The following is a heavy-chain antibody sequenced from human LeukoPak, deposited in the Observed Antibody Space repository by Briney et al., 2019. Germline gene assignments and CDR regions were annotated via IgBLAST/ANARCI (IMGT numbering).Heavy chain of an antibody. Sequence: GGSLRLSCAASGFTFSSYAMHWVRQAPGKGLEWVAVISYDGSNKYYADSVKGRFTISRDNSKNTPYLQMNSLRAEDTAVYYCARDLSTMIVSAVSDYWGQGTLVTVSS. CDR1: GFTFSSYA. D-gene: IGHD3-22*01. CDR3: ARDLSTMIVSAVSDY. CDR2: ISYDGSNK. J-gene: IGHJ4*02. V-gene: IGHV3-30-3*01.